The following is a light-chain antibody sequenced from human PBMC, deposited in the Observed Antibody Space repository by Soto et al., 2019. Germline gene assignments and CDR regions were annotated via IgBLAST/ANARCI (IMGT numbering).Light chain of an antibody. V-gene: IGKV3D-11*01. CDR3: QQRHMWPIT. CDR2: DVS. Sequence: EIVMTQSPDTLSVSPGERATLSCRAGQGVTTNFAWYQQKSGQSPRLLIYDVSIRATGVPARFSGTGSETDFTLTISSLEPEDSAVYYCQQRHMWPITFGQGTLLEIK. J-gene: IGKJ5*01. CDR1: QGVTTN.